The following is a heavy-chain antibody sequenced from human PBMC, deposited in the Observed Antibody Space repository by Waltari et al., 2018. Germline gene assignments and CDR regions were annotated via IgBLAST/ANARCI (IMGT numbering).Heavy chain of an antibody. CDR3: ARANEQQLVFGH. D-gene: IGHD6-13*01. Sequence: EVQLVETGGGLIQPGGSLRLSCAASGFTVSSHYMSWVRQAPGKGLEWVSVIYSGGSTYYADSVKGRFTISRDNSKNTLYLQMNSLRAEDTAVYYCARANEQQLVFGHWGQGTLVTVSS. CDR2: IYSGGST. CDR1: GFTVSSHY. V-gene: IGHV3-53*02. J-gene: IGHJ1*01.